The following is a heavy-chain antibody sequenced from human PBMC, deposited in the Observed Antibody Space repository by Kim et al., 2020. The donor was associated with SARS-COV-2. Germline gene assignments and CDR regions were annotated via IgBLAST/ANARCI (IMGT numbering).Heavy chain of an antibody. J-gene: IGHJ4*02. V-gene: IGHV4-39*07. Sequence: SETLSLTCTVSGGSISSSSYYWGWIRQPPGKGLEWIGSIYYSGSTYYNPSLKSRVTISVDTSKNQFSLKLSSVTAADTAVYYCARDGASDCSGGSCYIRYWGQGTLVTVSS. CDR1: GGSISSSSYY. CDR2: IYYSGST. D-gene: IGHD2-15*01. CDR3: ARDGASDCSGGSCYIRY.